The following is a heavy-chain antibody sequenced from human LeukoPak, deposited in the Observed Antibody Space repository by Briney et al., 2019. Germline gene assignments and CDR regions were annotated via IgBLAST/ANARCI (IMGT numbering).Heavy chain of an antibody. CDR1: GFTFSSYG. D-gene: IGHD3-22*01. J-gene: IGHJ4*02. Sequence: PGGSLRLSCAASGFTFSSYGMHWLRQAPGKGLEWVAFIRYDGSNKYYADSVKGRFTISRDNSKNTMYLQMNSLRAEDTAVYYCAKGDDSTPWYWGQGTLVTVSS. CDR2: IRYDGSNK. CDR3: AKGDDSTPWY. V-gene: IGHV3-30*02.